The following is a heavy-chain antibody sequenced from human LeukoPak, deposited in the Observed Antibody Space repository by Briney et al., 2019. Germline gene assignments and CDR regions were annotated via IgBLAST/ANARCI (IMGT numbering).Heavy chain of an antibody. D-gene: IGHD6-19*01. CDR1: GFTFSSYA. V-gene: IGHV3-23*01. CDR3: ARGRGSGHKENWFDP. Sequence: GGSLRLSCAASGFTFSSYAMSWVRQAPGKGLEWVSAISVSGGSIYYADSVKGRFTISRDNSKNTLYLQMNSLRAEDTAVYYCARGRGSGHKENWFDPWGQGTLVTVSS. J-gene: IGHJ5*02. CDR2: ISVSGGSI.